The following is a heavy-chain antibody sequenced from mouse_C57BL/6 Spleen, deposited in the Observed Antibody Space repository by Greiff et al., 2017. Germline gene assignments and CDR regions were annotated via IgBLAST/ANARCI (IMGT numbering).Heavy chain of an antibody. Sequence: QVKLQQPGAELVKPGASVKLSCKASGYTFTSYWMHWVKQRPGHGLEWIGMIHTNSGSTKYNEKFKIKATLTVDKASSTAYMQLSSLTSEDAAVYYCARRSYYAMAYWGQGTSVTVSS. CDR1: GYTFTSYW. V-gene: IGHV1-64*01. J-gene: IGHJ4*01. CDR3: ARRSYYAMAY. CDR2: IHTNSGST.